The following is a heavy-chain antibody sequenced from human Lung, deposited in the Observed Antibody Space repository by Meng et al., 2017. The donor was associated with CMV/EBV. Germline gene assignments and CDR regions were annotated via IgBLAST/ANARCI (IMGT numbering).Heavy chain of an antibody. CDR3: ARDLQYCGSTSCYDDCFDP. CDR1: GYTFTDYG. J-gene: IGHJ5*02. V-gene: IGHV1-18*01. Sequence: SXXVSXKASGYTFTDYGISWVRRAPGQGLEWMGWISAYNGDTNYARNLRGRVTMTTDTSTTTAYMELRSLRSDDTAVYYCARDLQYCGSTSCYDDCFDPWGQGTLVTVSS. CDR2: ISAYNGDT. D-gene: IGHD2-2*01.